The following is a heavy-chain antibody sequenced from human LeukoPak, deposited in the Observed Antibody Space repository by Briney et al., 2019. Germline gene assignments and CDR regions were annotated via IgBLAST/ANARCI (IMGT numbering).Heavy chain of an antibody. CDR3: VRDNNFAFDY. CDR2: IRDSVSSI. V-gene: IGHV3-48*02. CDR1: GFTFSTYS. D-gene: IGHD2/OR15-2a*01. J-gene: IGHJ4*02. Sequence: GGSLRLSCAASGFTFSTYSMNWVRQAPGKGLEWVSYIRDSVSSISYADSVKGRFTISRDNAKNSLFLQMNSLRDEDTAVYYCVRDNNFAFDYWGQGTLPTVSS.